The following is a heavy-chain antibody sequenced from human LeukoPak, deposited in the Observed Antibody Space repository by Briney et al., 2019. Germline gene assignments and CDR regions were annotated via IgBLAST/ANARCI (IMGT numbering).Heavy chain of an antibody. V-gene: IGHV4-38-2*02. CDR2: IYYSGST. Sequence: SETLSLTCTVSGYSISSGYYWGWIRQPPGKGLEWIGSIYYSGSTYYNPSLKSRVTISVDTSKNQFSLKLSSVTAADTAVYYCARHQRYPKYYMDVWGKGTTVTISS. CDR3: ARHQRYPKYYMDV. D-gene: IGHD2-2*01. CDR1: GYSISSGYY. J-gene: IGHJ6*03.